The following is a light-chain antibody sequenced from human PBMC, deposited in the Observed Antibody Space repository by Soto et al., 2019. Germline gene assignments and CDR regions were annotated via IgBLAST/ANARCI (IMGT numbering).Light chain of an antibody. CDR3: TAWDDSLRGRV. Sequence: QSVLTQPPSASGAPGQRVTISCSGSSSNVGSNYLYWYQQLPGTGPKLLIYRNNQRPSEVPDRFSGSKSGTSASLAISGVRSEDEADYYCTAWDDSLRGRVFGGGTKVTVL. CDR2: RNN. V-gene: IGLV1-47*01. J-gene: IGLJ2*01. CDR1: SSNVGSNY.